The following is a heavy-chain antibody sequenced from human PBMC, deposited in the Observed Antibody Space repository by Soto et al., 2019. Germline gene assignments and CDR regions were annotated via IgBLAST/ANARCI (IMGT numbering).Heavy chain of an antibody. J-gene: IGHJ5*02. V-gene: IGHV3-23*01. D-gene: IGHD3-22*01. Sequence: PRRYLSLSCAASRFTFSSYAVCWVRQSPGKGLEWVSAISGSGGSTYYADSVKGRFTISRDNSKNALYLQMNSLRAEDTAVYYCAKDAVYYYDSSGSRFDPWGQGTLVTGS. CDR1: RFTFSSYA. CDR3: AKDAVYYYDSSGSRFDP. CDR2: ISGSGGST.